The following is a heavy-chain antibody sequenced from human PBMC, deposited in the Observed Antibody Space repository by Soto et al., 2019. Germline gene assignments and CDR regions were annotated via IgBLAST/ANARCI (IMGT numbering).Heavy chain of an antibody. CDR3: ARFIVNTAMVSGMDV. V-gene: IGHV4-34*01. D-gene: IGHD5-18*01. Sequence: SETLSLTCAVYGGSFTRYYWSWIRQPPGKGLEWIGEINHSGRTNYNPSLKSRVTISVDTSKNQFSLSLSSVTAADTSVYYCARFIVNTAMVSGMDVWGQGTTVTVSS. CDR2: INHSGRT. J-gene: IGHJ6*02. CDR1: GGSFTRYY.